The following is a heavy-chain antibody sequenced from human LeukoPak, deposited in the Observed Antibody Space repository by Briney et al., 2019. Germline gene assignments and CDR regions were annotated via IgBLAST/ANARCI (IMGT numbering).Heavy chain of an antibody. CDR2: IIPIFGTA. J-gene: IGHJ6*03. Sequence: ASVKVSCKASGGTFSSYAISWVRQAPGQGLEWMGGIIPIFGTANYAQKFQGRVTITADESTSTAYMELSSLRSEDTAVYYCARTCEAKATINYYYYYYMDVWGKGTTVTVSS. CDR1: GGTFSSYA. CDR3: ARTCEAKATINYYYYYYMDV. V-gene: IGHV1-69*13. D-gene: IGHD5-12*01.